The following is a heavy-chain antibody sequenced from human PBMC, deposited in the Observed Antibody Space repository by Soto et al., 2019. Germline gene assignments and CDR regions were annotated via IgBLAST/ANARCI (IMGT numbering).Heavy chain of an antibody. D-gene: IGHD3-22*01. J-gene: IGHJ6*02. CDR3: ARDYYDSSGYPHYYYGMDV. CDR2: ISSSGLTI. Sequence: EVQLVESGGGLVQPGGSPRLSCAASGFTFNNYEMNWVRQAPGKGLEWVSYISSSGLTIYYADSVKGRFTISRDNAKNSLYLQINSLRAEDTAVYYCARDYYDSSGYPHYYYGMDVWGQGTTVTVSS. CDR1: GFTFNNYE. V-gene: IGHV3-48*03.